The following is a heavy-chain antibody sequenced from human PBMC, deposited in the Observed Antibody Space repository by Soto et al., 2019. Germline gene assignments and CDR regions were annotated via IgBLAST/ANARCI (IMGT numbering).Heavy chain of an antibody. CDR1: GGSISSYY. D-gene: IGHD5-12*01. CDR2: IYYSGST. V-gene: IGHV4-59*01. J-gene: IGHJ4*02. Sequence: SETLSLTCTVSGGSISSYYWSWIRQPPGKGLEWIGYIYYSGSTNYNPSLKSRVTISVDTSKNQFSLKLSSVTAADTAVYYCARDKGGYIDYWGQGTLVTVSS. CDR3: ARDKGGYIDY.